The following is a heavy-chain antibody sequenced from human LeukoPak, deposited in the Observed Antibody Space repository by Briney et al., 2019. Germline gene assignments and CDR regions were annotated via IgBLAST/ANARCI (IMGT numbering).Heavy chain of an antibody. J-gene: IGHJ3*02. CDR2: IWYDGSTK. V-gene: IGHV3-30*02. D-gene: IGHD5-18*01. Sequence: PGGSLRLSCAASAFTFRSYGMHWVRQAPGKGLEWVALIWYDGSTKYYADSVKGRFTISRDNSKNTLYLQMNSLRTEDTAVYFCAKGLTPGIQLWPQDAFDIRGQGTMVTVSS. CDR1: AFTFRSYG. CDR3: AKGLTPGIQLWPQDAFDI.